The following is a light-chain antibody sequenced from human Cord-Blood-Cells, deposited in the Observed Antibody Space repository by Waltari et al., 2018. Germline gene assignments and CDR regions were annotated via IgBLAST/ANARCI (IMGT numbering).Light chain of an antibody. CDR1: QSIRRY. CDR3: QQSYSTPRVT. CDR2: AAS. V-gene: IGKV1-39*01. Sequence: DIQMTQSPSSLSASVGDRVTITCRASQSIRRYLNWYQQKPGKAPKLLIYAASSLQSGVPSRFSGSGSGTDFTLTISSLQPEDFATYYCQQSYSTPRVTFGPGTKVDIK. J-gene: IGKJ3*01.